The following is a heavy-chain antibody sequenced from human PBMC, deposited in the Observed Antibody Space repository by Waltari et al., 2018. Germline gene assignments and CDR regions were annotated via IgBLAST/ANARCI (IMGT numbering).Heavy chain of an antibody. D-gene: IGHD6-6*01. V-gene: IGHV3-49*04. Sequence: EVQLVESGGGLVQPGRSLRLSCTASGFTFGDYAMNWVRQAPGKGLGWVGFIRAKAYGVTTEYAASGKGRFTISREDSKSIAYLQMSSLKTEDTALYYCNVARRGPLVDYWGEGTLVTVSS. CDR1: GFTFGDYA. CDR3: NVARRGPLVDY. J-gene: IGHJ4*02. CDR2: IRAKAYGVTT.